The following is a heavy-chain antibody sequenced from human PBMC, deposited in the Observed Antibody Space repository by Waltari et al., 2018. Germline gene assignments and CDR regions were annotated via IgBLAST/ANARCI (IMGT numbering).Heavy chain of an antibody. V-gene: IGHV7-4-1*02. Sequence: QVQLVQSGSELNQPGASLRVSGEASGSSLSTYSIHWVRQAPGLGPEWMGWINTNTGNPTYAQGFTGRFVFSLDTSLSTTYLQFKSLKAEDTAMYYCARAGSCSSTSCYFSHPFDFWGQGTLVTVSS. CDR3: ARAGSCSSTSCYFSHPFDF. CDR2: INTNTGNP. D-gene: IGHD2-2*01. CDR1: GSSLSTYS. J-gene: IGHJ4*02.